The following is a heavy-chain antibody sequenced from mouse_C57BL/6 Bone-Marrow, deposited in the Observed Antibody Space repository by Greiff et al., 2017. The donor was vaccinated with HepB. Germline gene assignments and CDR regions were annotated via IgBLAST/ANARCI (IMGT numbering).Heavy chain of an antibody. Sequence: EVKLVESGGDLVKPGGSLKLSCAASGFTFSSYGMSWVRQTPDKRLEWVATISSGGSYTYYPDSVKGRFTISRDNAKNTLYLQMSSLKSEDTAMYYCARPGTTVVSFDYWGQGTTLTVSS. CDR2: ISSGGSYT. CDR3: ARPGTTVVSFDY. V-gene: IGHV5-6*01. J-gene: IGHJ2*01. CDR1: GFTFSSYG. D-gene: IGHD1-1*01.